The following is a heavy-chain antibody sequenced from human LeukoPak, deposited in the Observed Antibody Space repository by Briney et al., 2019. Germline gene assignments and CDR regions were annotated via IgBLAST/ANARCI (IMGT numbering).Heavy chain of an antibody. CDR2: IYYSGST. D-gene: IGHD3-10*01. J-gene: IGHJ6*03. CDR1: GGSISSYY. V-gene: IGHV4-59*01. CDR3: ARAPRTITMVRGVISTAFYYYYYMDV. Sequence: SETLSLTCTVSGGSISSYYWSWIRQPPGKGLEWIGYIYYSGSTNYNPSLKSRVTISVDTSKTQFSLKLSSVTAADTAVYYCARAPRTITMVRGVISTAFYYYYYMDVWGKGTTVTISS.